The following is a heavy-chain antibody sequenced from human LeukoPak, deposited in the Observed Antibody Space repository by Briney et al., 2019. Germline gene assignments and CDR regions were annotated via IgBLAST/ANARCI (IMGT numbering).Heavy chain of an antibody. D-gene: IGHD3-10*01. J-gene: IGHJ5*02. CDR2: ISSSRNYI. CDR3: AGDYVSGEFTFDP. Sequence: PGGSLRLSCAASGFTFSSYSMNWVRQAPGKGLEWVLSISSSRNYIYYADSVKGRFTISRDNAKNSLYLQMNSLRAEDTAVYYCAGDYVSGEFTFDPRGQGTLVTVSS. CDR1: GFTFSSYS. V-gene: IGHV3-21*01.